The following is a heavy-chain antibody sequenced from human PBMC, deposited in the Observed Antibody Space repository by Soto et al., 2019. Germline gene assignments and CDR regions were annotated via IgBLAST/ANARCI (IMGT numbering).Heavy chain of an antibody. D-gene: IGHD3-22*01. CDR3: ARDPPQIGPFDYYYGMDV. CDR1: GGTFSSYA. CDR2: IIPIFGTA. J-gene: IGHJ6*02. Sequence: ASVKVSCKASGGTFSSYAISWVRQAPGQGLEWMGGIIPIFGTANYAQKFQGRVTITADESTSTAYMELSSLRSEDTAVYYCARDPPQIGPFDYYYGMDVWGQGTTVTVSS. V-gene: IGHV1-69*13.